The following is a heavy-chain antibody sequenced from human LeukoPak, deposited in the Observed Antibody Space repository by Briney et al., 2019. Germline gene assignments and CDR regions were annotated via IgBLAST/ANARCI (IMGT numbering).Heavy chain of an antibody. Sequence: SETLSLTCTVFGGSISSYYRSWIRQPPGRGLEWLGYISYSGSTSYNPSLKSRVTISLGTSRNQFSLKLTSVTAADTAVYYCARHGSGSSLALYPWGQGTLVTVSS. J-gene: IGHJ5*02. CDR2: ISYSGST. CDR3: ARHGSGSSLALYP. D-gene: IGHD3-10*01. CDR1: GGSISSYY. V-gene: IGHV4-59*08.